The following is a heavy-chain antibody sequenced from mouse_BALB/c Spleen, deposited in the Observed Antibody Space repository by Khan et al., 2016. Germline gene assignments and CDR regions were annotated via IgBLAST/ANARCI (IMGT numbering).Heavy chain of an antibody. CDR2: ISYSGST. Sequence: EVQLQESGPGLVKPSQSLSLTCTVTGYSITSDYAWNWIRQFPGNILEWMGYISYSGSTSYNPSLKSRISITRDTSKNQFFLQLNSVTTEDTATYDCARAPPRWYFDVWGAGTTVTVSS. CDR1: GYSITSDYA. J-gene: IGHJ1*01. CDR3: ARAPPRWYFDV. V-gene: IGHV3-2*02.